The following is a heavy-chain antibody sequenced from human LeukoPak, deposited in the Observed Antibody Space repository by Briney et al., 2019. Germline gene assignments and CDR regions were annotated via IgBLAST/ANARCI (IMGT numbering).Heavy chain of an antibody. D-gene: IGHD5-12*01. J-gene: IGHJ4*02. CDR3: ARGPSGNQNT. CDR2: ISSSGSTI. Sequence: GGSLRLSCAASGFTFSSYEMNWVRQAPGKGLEWVSYISSSGSTIYYADSVKGRFTISRDNSKNTLYLQMNSLRAEDTAVYYCARGPSGNQNTGGQGTLVPVSS. V-gene: IGHV3-48*03. CDR1: GFTFSSYE.